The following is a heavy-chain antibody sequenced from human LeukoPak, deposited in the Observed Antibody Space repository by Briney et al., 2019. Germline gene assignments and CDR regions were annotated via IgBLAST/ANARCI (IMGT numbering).Heavy chain of an antibody. CDR3: ARVPYGDYVLGYGMDV. V-gene: IGHV4-34*01. CDR1: GGSISGYY. CDR2: INHSGST. Sequence: SETLSLTCTVSGGSISGYYWSWIRQPPGKGLEWIGEINHSGSTNYNPSLKSRVTISVDTSKNQFSLKLSSVTAADTAVYYCARVPYGDYVLGYGMDVWGQGTTVTVSS. D-gene: IGHD4-17*01. J-gene: IGHJ6*02.